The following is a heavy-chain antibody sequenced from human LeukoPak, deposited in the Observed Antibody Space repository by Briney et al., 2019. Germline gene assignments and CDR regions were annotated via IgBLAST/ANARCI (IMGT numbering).Heavy chain of an antibody. J-gene: IGHJ4*02. CDR3: AKDAQRGFDYSNSLEK. CDR1: SFIFSHYG. Sequence: GESLTLSCVAASFIFSHYGMHWVRQAPGKGLEWLSVIWNDGSSQFYAASVKGRFTISRDNAQNTVYLQMNNVRAEDTAVYYCAKDAQRGFDYSNSLEKWGQGTLVIVSS. V-gene: IGHV3-33*06. CDR2: IWNDGSSQ. D-gene: IGHD4-11*01.